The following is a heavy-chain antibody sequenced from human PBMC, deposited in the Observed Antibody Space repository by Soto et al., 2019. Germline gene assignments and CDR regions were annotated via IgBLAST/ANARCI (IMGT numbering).Heavy chain of an antibody. CDR2: IYYSGST. V-gene: IGHV4-59*01. D-gene: IGHD2-2*01. CDR1: GGSISSYY. J-gene: IGHJ3*02. CDR3: ARRVLVPAVYDAFDI. Sequence: SETLSLTCTVSGGSISSYYWSWIRQPPGKGLEWIGYIYYSGSTNYNPSLKSRVTISVDTSKNQFSLKLSSVTAADTAVYYCARRVLVPAVYDAFDIWGQGTMVTVS.